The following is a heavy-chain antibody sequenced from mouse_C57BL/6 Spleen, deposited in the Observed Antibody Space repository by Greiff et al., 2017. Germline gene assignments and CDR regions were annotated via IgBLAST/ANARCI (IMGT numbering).Heavy chain of an antibody. D-gene: IGHD2-4*01. CDR3: ALMISRGWFAY. CDR1: GYSFTGYY. V-gene: IGHV1-42*01. Sequence: EVHLVESGPELVKPGASVKISCKASGYSFTGYYMNWVKQSPEKSLEWIGEINPSTGGTTYNQKFKAKATLTVDKSSSTAYMQLKSLTSEDSAVYYCALMISRGWFAYWGQGTLVTVSA. J-gene: IGHJ3*01. CDR2: INPSTGGT.